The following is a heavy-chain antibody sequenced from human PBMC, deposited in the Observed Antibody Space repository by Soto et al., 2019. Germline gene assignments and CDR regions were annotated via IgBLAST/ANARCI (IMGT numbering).Heavy chain of an antibody. Sequence: AGRSLRLSCTAAGFSLGDYVMSWVRQAPGKGLEWVGFIRSNADVGTTEYAASVKGRFTISRDDSKSIAYLQMSSLKTEDTALYYCTARGGYYYYGMDVWGQGTTVTVSS. V-gene: IGHV3-49*04. J-gene: IGHJ6*02. CDR1: GFSLGDYV. CDR3: TARGGYYYYGMDV. CDR2: IRSNADVGTT.